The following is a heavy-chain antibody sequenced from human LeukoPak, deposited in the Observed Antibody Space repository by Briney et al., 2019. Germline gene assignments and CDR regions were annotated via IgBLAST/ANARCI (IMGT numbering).Heavy chain of an antibody. CDR1: GGSISSYY. D-gene: IGHD1-14*01. Sequence: SETLSLTCTVSGGSISSYYWSWIRQHPGKGLEWIGYIYHSGSTYYNPSLKSRVTISVDTSKNQFSLKLSSVTAADTAVYYCARVPNQSKYSIGNYWGQGTLVTVSS. V-gene: IGHV4-59*06. CDR3: ARVPNQSKYSIGNY. CDR2: IYHSGST. J-gene: IGHJ4*02.